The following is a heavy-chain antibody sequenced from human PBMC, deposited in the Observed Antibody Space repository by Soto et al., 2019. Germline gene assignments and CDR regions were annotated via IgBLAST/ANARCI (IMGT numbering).Heavy chain of an antibody. CDR1: GGSISRGGYY. CDR3: ARFRGWPTYYFDY. V-gene: IGHV4-31*01. Sequence: QVQLQESGPGLVKPSQTLSLTCSVSGGSISRGGYYWSWIRQHPGKGLEWMGYLYYTGSTSYHPSLESLLTLSVDTSKNQFALKLSSVTAADPAVYYCARFRGWPTYYFDYWGQGTLVTVSS. D-gene: IGHD3-10*01. CDR2: LYYTGST. J-gene: IGHJ4*02.